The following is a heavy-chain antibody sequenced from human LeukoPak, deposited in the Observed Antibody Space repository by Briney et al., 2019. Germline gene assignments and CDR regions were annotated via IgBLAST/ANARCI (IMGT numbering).Heavy chain of an antibody. D-gene: IGHD4-17*01. Sequence: GGSLRLSCAASGFXVSSIYITWVRQAPGKGLEWVSLISGDGGTTSYGDSVKGRFTISRDNSKNSLFLQMISLRTEDTALYYCATLPYGDYDLDYWGQGTLVTVSS. CDR2: ISGDGGTT. V-gene: IGHV3-43*02. CDR3: ATLPYGDYDLDY. J-gene: IGHJ4*02. CDR1: GFXVSSIY.